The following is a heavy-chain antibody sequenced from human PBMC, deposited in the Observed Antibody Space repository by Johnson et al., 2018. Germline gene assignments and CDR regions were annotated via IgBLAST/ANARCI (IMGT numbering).Heavy chain of an antibody. V-gene: IGHV3-23*01. J-gene: IGHJ1*01. CDR1: GFTFSSYA. D-gene: IGHD1-26*01. CDR2: ISGSGGST. CDR3: AKTPPGLRFEAFSGSYLEYFQH. Sequence: VQLQESGGGLVQPGGSLRLSCAASGFTFSSYAMSWVRQAPGKGLEWVSAISGSGGSTYYADSVKGRFTISRDNSKNTLDLQMNSLRAEDTAVYYCAKTPPGLRFEAFSGSYLEYFQHWGQGTLVTVSS.